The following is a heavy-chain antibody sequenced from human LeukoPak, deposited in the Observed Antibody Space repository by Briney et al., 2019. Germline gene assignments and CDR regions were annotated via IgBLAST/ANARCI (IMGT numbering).Heavy chain of an antibody. CDR2: INHSGST. D-gene: IGHD2-2*01. V-gene: IGHV4-34*01. CDR1: GGSLSGYS. Sequence: PSETLSLTCAVYGGSLSGYSWSWIRQPPGKGLEWIGEINHSGSTNYNPSLKSRVTISVDTSKNQFSLKLSSVTAADTAVYYCASQESSTSYYFDYWGQGTLVTVSS. J-gene: IGHJ4*02. CDR3: ASQESSTSYYFDY.